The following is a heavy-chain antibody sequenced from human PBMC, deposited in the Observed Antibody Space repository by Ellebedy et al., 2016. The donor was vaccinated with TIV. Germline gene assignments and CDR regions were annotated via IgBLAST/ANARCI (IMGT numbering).Heavy chain of an antibody. J-gene: IGHJ6*03. V-gene: IGHV3-9*01. Sequence: SLKISXSFSGLTFLEHAMHWVRQPPGKGLEWVSGILWNNDRIDYADSVKGRFTISRDDSKKTMYLQMDSLRAEDTAVYYCARRGPAAAPYYMDVWGKGTTVIVSS. CDR3: ARRGPAAAPYYMDV. CDR1: GLTFLEHA. CDR2: ILWNNDRI. D-gene: IGHD6-13*01.